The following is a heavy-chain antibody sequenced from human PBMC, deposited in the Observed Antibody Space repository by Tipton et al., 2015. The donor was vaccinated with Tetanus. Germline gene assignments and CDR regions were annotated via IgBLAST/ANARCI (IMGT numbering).Heavy chain of an antibody. CDR3: ATYTAMAVIDY. CDR2: IYYSGST. D-gene: IGHD5-18*01. J-gene: IGHJ4*02. CDR1: GGSISSYY. V-gene: IGHV4-59*01. Sequence: TLSLTCTVSGGSISSYYWSWIRQPPGKGLEWIGYIYYSGSTNYNPSPKSRVTISVDTSKNQFSLKLSSVTAADTAVYYCATYTAMAVIDYWGQGTLVTVSS.